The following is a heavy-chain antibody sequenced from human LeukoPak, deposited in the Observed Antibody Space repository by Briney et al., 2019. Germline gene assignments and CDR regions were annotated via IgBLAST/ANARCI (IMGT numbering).Heavy chain of an antibody. Sequence: ASVKVSCKASGYTFTSYYMHWVRQAPGQGLEWMGIINPSSGSTSYAQKFRGRVTMTRDTSTSTVYMELSSLRSEDTAVYYCTSRGDGYNSFDSWGQGTLVTVSS. V-gene: IGHV1-46*03. D-gene: IGHD5-24*01. CDR1: GYTFTSYY. CDR3: TSRGDGYNSFDS. CDR2: INPSSGST. J-gene: IGHJ4*02.